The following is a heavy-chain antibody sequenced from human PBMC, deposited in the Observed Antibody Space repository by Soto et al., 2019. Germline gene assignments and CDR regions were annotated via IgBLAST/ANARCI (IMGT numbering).Heavy chain of an antibody. D-gene: IGHD2-15*01. CDR1: GFTFSSYW. J-gene: IGHJ4*02. Sequence: GGSLRLSCAASGFTFSSYWMHWVRQVPGKGLVWVSRINTDGSITSHADSVKGRFTISRDNAKNTLYLQMNSLRADDTAVYYCTRDSGGRDAYWGQGXLVTVSS. CDR3: TRDSGGRDAY. V-gene: IGHV3-74*01. CDR2: INTDGSIT.